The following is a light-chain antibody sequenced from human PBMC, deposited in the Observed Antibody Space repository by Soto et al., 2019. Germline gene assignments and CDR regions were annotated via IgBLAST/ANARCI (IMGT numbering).Light chain of an antibody. CDR2: AAS. V-gene: IGKV1-9*01. Sequence: DLQLTQCPLSLSASVGDRGPPTCRASQGISTYLAWYQQKSGKAPTVLIYAASTLQTGVPSRFSGSGSGTDFSLTISCLQPEDFATYYCQQYYSYPLTFGGGTKVDIK. CDR1: QGISTY. J-gene: IGKJ4*01. CDR3: QQYYSYPLT.